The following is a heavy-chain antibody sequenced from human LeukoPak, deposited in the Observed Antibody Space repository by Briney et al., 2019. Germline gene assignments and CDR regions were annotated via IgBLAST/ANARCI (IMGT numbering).Heavy chain of an antibody. CDR1: GFKFSRYG. Sequence: GGSLRLSCAASGFKFSRYGMHWVRQARGKGLEWVAVIWYDGSNEFYADSVKGRFTISRDNSKNTLYLQMNNLRAEDTAVYYCARGYNYGLDNSDYWGQGTLVTVSA. D-gene: IGHD5-18*01. CDR2: IWYDGSNE. J-gene: IGHJ4*02. CDR3: ARGYNYGLDNSDY. V-gene: IGHV3-33*01.